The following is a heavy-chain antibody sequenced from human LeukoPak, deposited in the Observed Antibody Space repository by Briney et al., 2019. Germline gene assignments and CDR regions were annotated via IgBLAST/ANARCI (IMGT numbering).Heavy chain of an antibody. V-gene: IGHV3-7*01. J-gene: IGHJ3*02. CDR3: ARKLAYNAFDI. Sequence: GGSLRLSCAASRFTFSSSWMTWVRQPPGKGLEWVATIKEDGSKKDYEDSVKGRFTISRDNVKNSLYLQMDSLRAEDTAVYFCARKLAYNAFDIWGQGTMVTVSS. CDR1: RFTFSSSW. CDR2: IKEDGSKK. D-gene: IGHD1-1*01.